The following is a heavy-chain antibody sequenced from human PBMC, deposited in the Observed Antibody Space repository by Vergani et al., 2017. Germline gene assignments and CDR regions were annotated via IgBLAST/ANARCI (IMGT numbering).Heavy chain of an antibody. D-gene: IGHD3-10*01. CDR1: GGSISSGSYY. J-gene: IGHJ4*02. Sequence: QVQLQESGPGLVKPSQTLSLTCTVAGGSISSGSYYWSWIRQPAGKGLEWIGRIYTSGSTNYNPPLKSRVTISVDTSKNQFSLKLSSVTAADTAVCYCARLYCSGSYYHFDYWGQGTLVTVSS. V-gene: IGHV4-61*02. CDR2: IYTSGST. CDR3: ARLYCSGSYYHFDY.